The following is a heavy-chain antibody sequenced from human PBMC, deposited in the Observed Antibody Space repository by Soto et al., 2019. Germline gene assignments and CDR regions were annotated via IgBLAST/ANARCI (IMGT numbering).Heavy chain of an antibody. D-gene: IGHD1-26*01. V-gene: IGHV1-3*04. J-gene: IGHJ4*02. CDR2: VDTGNGNT. Sequence: ASVKVSCKASGYTFTSYAIHWVRQAPGQSLEWMGWVDTGNGNTKYSQKFQGRVTITRDTYANTADMELSSLRSEDTAVYYCARDAKWDPRGVEAQQDYDFDYWGPGPVVTVSS. CDR1: GYTFTSYA. CDR3: ARDAKWDPRGVEAQQDYDFDY.